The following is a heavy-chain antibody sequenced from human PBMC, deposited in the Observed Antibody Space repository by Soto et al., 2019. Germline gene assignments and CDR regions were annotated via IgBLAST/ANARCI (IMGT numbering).Heavy chain of an antibody. Sequence: GGSLRLSCAASGFTFSSYSMNWVRQAPGKGLEWVSYISSSSSTIYYADSVKGRFTITRDNAKNSLYLQMNSLRDEDTAVYYCARNTYYYDSSGYYYFDYWGQGTLVTVSS. CDR2: ISSSSSTI. CDR1: GFTFSSYS. D-gene: IGHD3-22*01. J-gene: IGHJ4*02. V-gene: IGHV3-48*02. CDR3: ARNTYYYDSSGYYYFDY.